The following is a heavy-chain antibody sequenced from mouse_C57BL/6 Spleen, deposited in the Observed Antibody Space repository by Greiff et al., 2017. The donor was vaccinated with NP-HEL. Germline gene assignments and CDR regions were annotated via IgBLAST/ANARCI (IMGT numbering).Heavy chain of an antibody. CDR3: TTGDYDVDD. CDR2: IDPENGDT. V-gene: IGHV14-4*01. J-gene: IGHJ2*01. D-gene: IGHD2-4*01. CDR1: GFNIKDDY. Sequence: VQLQQSGAELVRPGASVKLSCTASGFNIKDDYMHWVKQRPEQGLEWIGWIDPENGDTEYASKFQGKATITADTSSNTAYLQLSSLTSEDTAVYYCTTGDYDVDDWGQGTTLTVSS.